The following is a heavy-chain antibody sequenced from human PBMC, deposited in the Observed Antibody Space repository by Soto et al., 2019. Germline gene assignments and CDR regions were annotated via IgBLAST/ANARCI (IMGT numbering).Heavy chain of an antibody. J-gene: IGHJ6*03. D-gene: IGHD2-15*01. CDR1: GDRFTDYY. CDR3: ASERGEDTATLAYYYFYMDV. V-gene: IGHV1-2*04. Sequence: QVQLVQSGAEVKEPGASVTVSCRASGDRFTDYYMHWVRQAPGQGLEWMGWINPNSGVTKYAQEFPGWVTMPRDASSSPVYMPLITLSFDDTASYYCASERGEDTATLAYYYFYMDVWGTGTTVTVSS. CDR2: INPNSGVT.